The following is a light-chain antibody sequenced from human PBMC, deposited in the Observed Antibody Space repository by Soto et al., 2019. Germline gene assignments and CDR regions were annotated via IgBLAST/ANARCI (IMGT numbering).Light chain of an antibody. CDR3: QQYGSSPWT. J-gene: IGKJ1*01. Sequence: EVVLTQSPGTLSLSPGERATLSCRASQSVSSTYLAWYQQKPGQAPRLLLYGASSRATGIPDRFSGSASGTDFTLTISRLEPEDLAVYYCQQYGSSPWTFGQGTKVEIK. V-gene: IGKV3-20*01. CDR2: GAS. CDR1: QSVSSTY.